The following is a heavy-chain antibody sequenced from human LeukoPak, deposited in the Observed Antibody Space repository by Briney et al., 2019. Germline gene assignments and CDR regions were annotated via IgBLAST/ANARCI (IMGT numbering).Heavy chain of an antibody. CDR1: GYSISSGYY. J-gene: IGHJ5*02. CDR3: ARDAMTGNWFDP. V-gene: IGHV4-38-2*02. Sequence: SETLSLTCTVSGYSISSGYYWGWIRQPPGKGLEWIGSIYHTGSTYYSPSHKSRVTISVDTSKNHFSLKLNSVTASDTAVYYCARDAMTGNWFDPWGRGTLVTVSS. D-gene: IGHD1-14*01. CDR2: IYHTGST.